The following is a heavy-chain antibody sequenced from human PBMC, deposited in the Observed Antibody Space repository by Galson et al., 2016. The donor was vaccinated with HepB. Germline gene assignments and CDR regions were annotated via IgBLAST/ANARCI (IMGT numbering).Heavy chain of an antibody. CDR2: IWNDGSNQ. Sequence: SLRLSCAASGFIFSSYGMHWVRQAPGKGLEWVAVIWNDGSNQYYVDSAKGRFTISRDNSKNTLYLQMNSLRAEDTAVYYCAREGMTTVAMLDYWSQGTLVTVAS. V-gene: IGHV3-33*01. D-gene: IGHD4-23*01. CDR1: GFIFSSYG. CDR3: AREGMTTVAMLDY. J-gene: IGHJ4*02.